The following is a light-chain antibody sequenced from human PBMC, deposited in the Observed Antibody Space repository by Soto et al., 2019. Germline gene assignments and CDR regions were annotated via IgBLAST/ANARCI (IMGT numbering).Light chain of an antibody. CDR2: DAS. J-gene: IGKJ4*01. CDR1: KRFSGN. Sequence: EIVLIQSPATLSLSPGERATLSCRASKRFSGNLAWYQQNPGQAPRLLIFDASKRATGIPVRFSGSGSGTDFTLTISSLEPEDFTVYYCQQHSDWPLTFGGGTRVEIK. CDR3: QQHSDWPLT. V-gene: IGKV3-11*01.